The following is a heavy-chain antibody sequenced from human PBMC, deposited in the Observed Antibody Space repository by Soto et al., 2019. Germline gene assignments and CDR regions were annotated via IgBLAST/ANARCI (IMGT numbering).Heavy chain of an antibody. CDR3: ARDKRSTISSYGMDV. V-gene: IGHV4-59*01. CDR2: IYYSGST. J-gene: IGHJ6*02. Sequence: QVQLQESGPGLVKPSETLSLTCTVSGGSISSYYWSWIRQPPGKGLEWIGYIYYSGSTNYNPSLMSRVPISVDTSKNQFSLKLSSLTAADTAVYYCARDKRSTISSYGMDVWGQGTTVTVSS. D-gene: IGHD3-3*01. CDR1: GGSISSYY.